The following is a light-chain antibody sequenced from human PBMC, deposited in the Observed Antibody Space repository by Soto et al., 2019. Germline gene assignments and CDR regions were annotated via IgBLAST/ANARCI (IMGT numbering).Light chain of an antibody. V-gene: IGKV3-11*01. CDR1: QTVNNF. CDR3: QQCSARLT. J-gene: IGKJ4*01. Sequence: ESVLTQSPATLSLSPGERATLSCRATQTVNNFLAWYQQKPGQVPRLLIYNAVTRAAGIPDRFSDSVSRTDFALSLSILEPEFLAVYYSQQCSARLTFGGGTRV. CDR2: NAV.